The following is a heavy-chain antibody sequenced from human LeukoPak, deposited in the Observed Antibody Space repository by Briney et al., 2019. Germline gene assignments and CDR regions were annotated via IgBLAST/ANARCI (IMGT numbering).Heavy chain of an antibody. CDR3: AKGPSRRGELLGF. D-gene: IGHD1-26*01. V-gene: IGHV3-23*01. CDR2: ISGSGGTT. CDR1: GFTFSSYA. Sequence: GGSLRLXCAASGFTFSSYAMSWVRQAPGKGLEWVSAISGSGGTTYYAASVRGRFTISRDNSKTTLYLQMNSLRAEDTAVYYCAKGPSRRGELLGFWGQGTLVTVSS. J-gene: IGHJ4*02.